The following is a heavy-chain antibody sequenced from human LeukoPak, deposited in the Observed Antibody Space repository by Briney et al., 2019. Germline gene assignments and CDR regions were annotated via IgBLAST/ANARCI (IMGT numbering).Heavy chain of an antibody. Sequence: HGGSLRLSCAVSGLPFSNYWMTWVRQAPRKGLEWVANIKPDGGDKDYVTSVKGPFTISRDNAKNSLYLQMNSLRADDTAVYYCARAIAFSGSRWANDCWGPGALVTVSS. CDR1: GLPFSNYW. CDR2: IKPDGGDK. J-gene: IGHJ4*02. V-gene: IGHV3-7*01. D-gene: IGHD6-13*01. CDR3: ARAIAFSGSRWANDC.